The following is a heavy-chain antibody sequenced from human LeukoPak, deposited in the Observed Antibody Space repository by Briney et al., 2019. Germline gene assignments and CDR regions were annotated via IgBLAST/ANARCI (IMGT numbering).Heavy chain of an antibody. CDR1: GYTFTGYY. CDR2: INPNSGGT. CDR3: ARGRGSSLGWNY. V-gene: IGHV1-2*02. J-gene: IGHJ4*02. D-gene: IGHD6-6*01. Sequence: ASVKVSCKASGYTFTGYYMHWVRQAPVQGLEWMGWINPNSGGTNYAQKFQGMVTMTRDTSIRRAYFELSSLRSEDTAVSYCARGRGSSLGWNYWGQGTLVT.